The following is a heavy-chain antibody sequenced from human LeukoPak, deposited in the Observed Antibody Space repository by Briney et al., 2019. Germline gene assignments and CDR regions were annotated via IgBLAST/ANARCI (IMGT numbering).Heavy chain of an antibody. J-gene: IGHJ3*02. CDR2: IIPIFGTA. D-gene: IGHD6-13*01. CDR1: GGTFSSYA. V-gene: IGHV1-69*05. CDR3: ARFPLYSSSLSSDAFDI. Sequence: RASVKVSCKASGGTFSSYAISWVRQAPGQGLEWMGGIIPIFGTANYAQKFQGRVTITTDESTSTAYMELSSLRSEDTAVYYCARFPLYSSSLSSDAFDIWGQGTMVTVSS.